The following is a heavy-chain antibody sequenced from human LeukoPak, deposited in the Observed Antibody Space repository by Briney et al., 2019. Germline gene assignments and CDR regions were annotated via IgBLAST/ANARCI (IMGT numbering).Heavy chain of an antibody. CDR2: ISYDGSNK. V-gene: IGHV3-30-3*01. D-gene: IGHD6-6*01. Sequence: GGSLRLSCAASGFTFSSYAMHWVRQAPGKGLEWVAVISYDGSNKYYADSVKGRFTISRDNSKNTLYLQMNSLRAEDTAVYYCARAGKQLVEDYWGQGTLVTVSS. CDR3: ARAGKQLVEDY. CDR1: GFTFSSYA. J-gene: IGHJ4*02.